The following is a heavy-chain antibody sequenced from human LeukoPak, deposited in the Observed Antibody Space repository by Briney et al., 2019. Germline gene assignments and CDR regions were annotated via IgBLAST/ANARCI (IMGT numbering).Heavy chain of an antibody. CDR3: ARAGVAVEGRLYYDY. CDR2: IYPVDSRA. V-gene: IGHV5-51*01. CDR1: GYRFTTYW. Sequence: GESLKISCRVSGYRFTTYWIAWVRLMPGRGLEWMGIIYPVDSRATYNPSFQGQVTLSVDKSIDTAYLQWSSLKASDTATYYCARAGVAVEGRLYYDYWGQGTLVTVSS. D-gene: IGHD3-10*01. J-gene: IGHJ4*02.